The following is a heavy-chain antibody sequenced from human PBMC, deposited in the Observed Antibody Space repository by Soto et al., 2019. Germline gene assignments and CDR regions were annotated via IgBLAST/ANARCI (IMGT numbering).Heavy chain of an antibody. Sequence: EVQLVESGGGLVQPGGSLRLSCAASGFTLSSYTMNWVRQAPGKGLEWVSYISGSSSTIYYADSVKGRFTISRDNAKNSLHMQMNSLRAEYMAVYYCARDHCSGGSCYGFFQHWGQGTVVTVSS. D-gene: IGHD2-15*01. J-gene: IGHJ1*01. CDR2: ISGSSSTI. CDR3: ARDHCSGGSCYGFFQH. V-gene: IGHV3-48*01. CDR1: GFTLSSYT.